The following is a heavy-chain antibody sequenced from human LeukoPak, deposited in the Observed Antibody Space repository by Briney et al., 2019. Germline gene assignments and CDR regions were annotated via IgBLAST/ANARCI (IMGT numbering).Heavy chain of an antibody. V-gene: IGHV4-31*03. Sequence: PSETLSLTCTVSGGSISSGGYYWSWIRQHPGKGLEYIGHIYYSGSTSYNPSLKSRVTISVDTSKNQFSLKPSSVTAADTAVYYCARGVLRFREAFDYWGQGTLVTVSS. CDR1: GGSISSGGYY. J-gene: IGHJ4*02. CDR2: IYYSGST. D-gene: IGHD3-3*01. CDR3: ARGVLRFREAFDY.